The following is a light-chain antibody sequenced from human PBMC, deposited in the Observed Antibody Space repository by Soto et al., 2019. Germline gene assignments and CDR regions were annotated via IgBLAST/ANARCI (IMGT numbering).Light chain of an antibody. CDR3: QQYYSTPPT. CDR1: QSILYSSNNKNY. Sequence: DIVMTQSPDSLAVSLGERATINCKSSQSILYSSNNKNYLAWYQQSTGQPPKLLIYWASTRESGVPDRFSGSGSGADFTRTISSLQAEDVAVYYCQQYYSTPPTFGQGTKLEIK. V-gene: IGKV4-1*01. J-gene: IGKJ2*01. CDR2: WAS.